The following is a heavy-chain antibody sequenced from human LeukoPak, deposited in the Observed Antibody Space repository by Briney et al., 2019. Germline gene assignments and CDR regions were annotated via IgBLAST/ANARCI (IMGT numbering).Heavy chain of an antibody. CDR1: GGSISSGSYY. CDR2: IYYSGST. Sequence: SETLSLTCTVSGGSISSGSYYWGWIRQPPGKGLEWIGSIYYSGSTYYNPSLKSRVTISVDTSKNQISLILTSVTAADTAVYYCARKTYCSGGRCYGENWFGPWGQGTLVTVSS. CDR3: ARKTYCSGGRCYGENWFGP. D-gene: IGHD2-15*01. J-gene: IGHJ5*02. V-gene: IGHV4-39*07.